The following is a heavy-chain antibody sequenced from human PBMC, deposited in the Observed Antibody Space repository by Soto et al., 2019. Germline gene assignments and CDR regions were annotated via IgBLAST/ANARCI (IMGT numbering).Heavy chain of an antibody. Sequence: GGFLRLSCAASGFTFSNALMNWVRQAPGKGLEWVGRIKSKTDGGTTDYAAPVKGRFTISRDDSKNTLYLQMNSLKTEDTAVYYCTTVEITMIVVNRPTFYFDYWGQGTLVTVSS. V-gene: IGHV3-15*07. CDR1: GFTFSNAL. CDR2: IKSKTDGGTT. J-gene: IGHJ4*02. CDR3: TTVEITMIVVNRPTFYFDY. D-gene: IGHD3-22*01.